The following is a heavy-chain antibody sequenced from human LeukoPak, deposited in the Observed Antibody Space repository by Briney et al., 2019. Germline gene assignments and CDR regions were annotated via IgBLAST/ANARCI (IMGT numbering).Heavy chain of an antibody. CDR2: LNPSAATT. V-gene: IGHV1-46*01. D-gene: IGHD2-21*02. CDR1: GYTFTNYY. J-gene: IGHJ3*02. CDR3: AREGGGDRGRAFDI. Sequence: ASVKVSCKASGYTFTNYYIHWLRQPPGQGLGWMGILNPSAATTTYAQNFQGRVTMTRDTSTSTVYMELSSLRSEDTAVYYCAREGGGDRGRAFDIWGQGTMVTVSS.